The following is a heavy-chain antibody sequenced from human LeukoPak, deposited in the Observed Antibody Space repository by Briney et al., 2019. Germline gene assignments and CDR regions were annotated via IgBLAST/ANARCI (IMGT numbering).Heavy chain of an antibody. Sequence: GGSLRLSCAASGFTFSSYSMNWVRQAPGKGLEWVSYISSSSSSIYHADSVKGRFTISRDNAKNSLYLQMNTLRAEDTAVYHCAREGDLYYYYYMDVWGKGTTVTVSS. CDR3: AREGDLYYYYYMDV. V-gene: IGHV3-48*01. CDR1: GFTFSSYS. CDR2: ISSSSSSI. J-gene: IGHJ6*03.